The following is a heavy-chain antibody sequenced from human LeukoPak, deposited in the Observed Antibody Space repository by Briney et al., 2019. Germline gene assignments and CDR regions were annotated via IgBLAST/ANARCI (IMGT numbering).Heavy chain of an antibody. CDR1: GFTVSSNY. D-gene: IGHD4-17*01. Sequence: GGSLRLSCAASGFTVSSNYMSWVRQAPGKGLEWVSVIYSGGNTYYADSVKGRFTISRDNSKNTLYLQMNSLRAEDTAVYYCVRGDYGDYTLFDYWGQGTLVTVSS. J-gene: IGHJ4*02. CDR2: IYSGGNT. V-gene: IGHV3-53*01. CDR3: VRGDYGDYTLFDY.